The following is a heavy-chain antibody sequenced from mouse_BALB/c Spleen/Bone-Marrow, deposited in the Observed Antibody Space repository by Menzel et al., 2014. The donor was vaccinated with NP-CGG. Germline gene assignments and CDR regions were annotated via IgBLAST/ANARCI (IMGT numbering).Heavy chain of an antibody. CDR2: IDPGSGGI. V-gene: IGHV1-54*01. CDR1: GFDFTNSW. CDR3: ARELVRGMDY. Sequence: VKLMQSGAELVRPGTSVKVSCKASGFDFTNSWIQWIKQRPEQGLEWIGVIDPGSGGINYNEKFKGKTTLTADKSSSTSYKQLSSLTSDDSAVYFCARELVRGMDYWGQGTSVTVSS. D-gene: IGHD1-1*01. J-gene: IGHJ4*01.